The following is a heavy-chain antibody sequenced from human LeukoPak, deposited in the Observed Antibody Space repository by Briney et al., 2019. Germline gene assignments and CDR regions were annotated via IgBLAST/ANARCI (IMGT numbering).Heavy chain of an antibody. J-gene: IGHJ4*02. CDR1: GGSFRGYY. CDR3: ATRESLFLEWLPQGD. D-gene: IGHD3-3*01. V-gene: IGHV4-34*01. CDR2: INHSGST. Sequence: PSETLSLTCAVYGGSFRGYYWSWIRQPPGKGLEWIGEINHSGSTNYNPSLKSRVTISVDTSKNQFSLKLSSVTAADTAVYYCATRESLFLEWLPQGDWGQGTLVTVSS.